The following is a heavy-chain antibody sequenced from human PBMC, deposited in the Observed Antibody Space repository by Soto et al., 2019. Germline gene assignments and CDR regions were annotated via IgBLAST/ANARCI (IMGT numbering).Heavy chain of an antibody. V-gene: IGHV1-18*01. Sequence: ASVKVSCKASGYTVNNYGISWVRQAPGQGLEWVGWISAKNGNTKNAQKVQGRVTMTTDTSTSTAYMELRSLRSDDTAVYYCARVGGYCSASSCHFHYYYGLDVWGKGTTVTVSS. D-gene: IGHD2-15*01. J-gene: IGHJ6*04. CDR2: ISAKNGNT. CDR1: GYTVNNYG. CDR3: ARVGGYCSASSCHFHYYYGLDV.